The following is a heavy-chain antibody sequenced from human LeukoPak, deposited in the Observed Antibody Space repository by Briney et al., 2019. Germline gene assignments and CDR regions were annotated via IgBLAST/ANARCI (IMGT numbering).Heavy chain of an antibody. CDR2: ISYDGSNK. J-gene: IGHJ4*02. CDR1: GFTFSSYA. Sequence: PGGSLRLSCAASGFTFSSYAMHWVRQAPGKGLEWVAVISYDGSNKYYADSVKGRFTISRDNSKNTLYLQMNSLRAEDTAVYYCARGRLVVTAMDYWGQGTLVTVSS. CDR3: ARGRLVVTAMDY. V-gene: IGHV3-30*04. D-gene: IGHD2-21*02.